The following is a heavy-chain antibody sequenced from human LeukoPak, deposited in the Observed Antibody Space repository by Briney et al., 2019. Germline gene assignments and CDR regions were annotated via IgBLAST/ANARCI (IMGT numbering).Heavy chain of an antibody. CDR1: GFTFNNYA. J-gene: IGHJ4*02. D-gene: IGHD3-16*02. Sequence: GGSLRLSCAASGFTFNNYAMHWVRQTPGKGLEWVAFVSYDGSWDSHSDSVKGRFTISRDDSKNTLYLQMTRLRAEDTAVYYCTREERGYIPAFWGQGTLVTVSS. CDR3: TREERGYIPAF. CDR2: VSYDGSWD. V-gene: IGHV3-30*01.